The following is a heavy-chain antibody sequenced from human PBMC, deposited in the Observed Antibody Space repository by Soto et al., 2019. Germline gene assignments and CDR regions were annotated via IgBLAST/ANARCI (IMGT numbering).Heavy chain of an antibody. V-gene: IGHV1-69*02. CDR3: ARGTSSGWYKGYYYYGMDV. CDR1: GGTFSSYT. CDR2: IIPILGIA. J-gene: IGHJ6*02. D-gene: IGHD6-19*01. Sequence: QVQLVQSGAEVKKPGSSVKVSCKASGGTFSSYTISWVRQAPGQGLEWMGRIIPILGIANYAQKFQGRVTITADKSTSTAYMELSSLRSEDTAAYYCARGTSSGWYKGYYYYGMDVWGQGTTVTVSS.